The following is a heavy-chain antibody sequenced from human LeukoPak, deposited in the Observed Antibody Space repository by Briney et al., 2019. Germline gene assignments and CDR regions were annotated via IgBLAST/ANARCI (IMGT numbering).Heavy chain of an antibody. J-gene: IGHJ4*02. CDR3: TKTGARYSASSNFDS. CDR2: ISNSGDNT. V-gene: IGHV3-23*01. D-gene: IGHD6-6*01. Sequence: GGSLRLSCPASGFPFTTYAMSWVRQPPGKGLEWVSAISNSGDNTYYADSVKGRFTISRDNSKNTFFLQMNSLRAEDTAMYYCTKTGARYSASSNFDSWGQGALVTVSS. CDR1: GFPFTTYA.